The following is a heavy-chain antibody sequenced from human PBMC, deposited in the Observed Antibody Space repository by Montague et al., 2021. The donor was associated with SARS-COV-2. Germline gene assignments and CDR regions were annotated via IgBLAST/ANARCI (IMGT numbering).Heavy chain of an antibody. CDR2: ILHRRTT. V-gene: IGHV4-4*02. J-gene: IGHJ5*02. Sequence: SETLSLTCPVYGGSISSHNWGTYTRQPQGRLQGLWGVILHRRTTYYKPSLKSRLTIAVDKSKNHISLKLISVTAADSAMYYCAIPLGVSWFDPWGQGTLVTVSS. CDR1: GGSISSHNW. CDR3: AIPLGVSWFDP.